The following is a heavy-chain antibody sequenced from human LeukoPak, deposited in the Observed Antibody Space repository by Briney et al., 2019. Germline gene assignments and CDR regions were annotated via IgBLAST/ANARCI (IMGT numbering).Heavy chain of an antibody. J-gene: IGHJ3*02. CDR2: IYYSGST. CDR3: ARGSIGGYTYGGALDI. D-gene: IGHD5-18*01. Sequence: GSLRLSCAASGFTFSSYAMHWVRQPPGMGLEWMGSIYYSGSTYYNASLKNRVTISLDTSKKQFSLKLSSVTAADTAVYYCARGSIGGYTYGGALDIWGQGTMVTASS. CDR1: GFTFSSYA. V-gene: IGHV4-39*07.